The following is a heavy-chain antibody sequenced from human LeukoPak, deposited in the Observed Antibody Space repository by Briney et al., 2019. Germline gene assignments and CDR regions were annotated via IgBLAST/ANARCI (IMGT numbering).Heavy chain of an antibody. V-gene: IGHV1-2*02. CDR1: GYTFTGYY. CDR3: ARTSADDSSGYYTY. CDR2: INPNSGGT. J-gene: IGHJ4*02. D-gene: IGHD3-22*01. Sequence: ASVKVSCKASGYTFTGYYMNWVRQAPGQGLEWMGWINPNSGGTNYAQKFQGRVTMTRDTSISTAYMELSRLRSDDTAVYYCARTSADDSSGYYTYWGQGTLVTVSS.